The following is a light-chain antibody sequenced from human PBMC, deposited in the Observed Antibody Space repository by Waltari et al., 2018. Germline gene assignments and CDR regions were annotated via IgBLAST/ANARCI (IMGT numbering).Light chain of an antibody. V-gene: IGKV1-5*03. Sequence: DIQMTQSPSTLSASVGDRVTITCRASQSISNCLAWYQQKPGQAPKVLIYKSFTLQSGVPSRFSGSGSETEFTLTISSLQPDDFATYYCQQYNISPYTFGQGTTLEI. CDR2: KSF. J-gene: IGKJ2*01. CDR1: QSISNC. CDR3: QQYNISPYT.